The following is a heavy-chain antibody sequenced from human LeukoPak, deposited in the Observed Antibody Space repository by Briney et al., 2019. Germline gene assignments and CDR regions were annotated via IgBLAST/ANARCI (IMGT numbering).Heavy chain of an antibody. V-gene: IGHV1-2*02. CDR1: GYTFTGYY. CDR2: INPNSGGT. CDR3: ARAPMVLTGYYYDY. J-gene: IGHJ4*02. Sequence: ASVKVSCKASGYTFTGYYMHWVRQAPGQGLEWMGWINPNSGGTNYAQKFQGRVTMTRDTSISTAYLELTGLGSDDTAVYYCARAPMVLTGYYYDYWGQGTLVTVSS. D-gene: IGHD3-9*01.